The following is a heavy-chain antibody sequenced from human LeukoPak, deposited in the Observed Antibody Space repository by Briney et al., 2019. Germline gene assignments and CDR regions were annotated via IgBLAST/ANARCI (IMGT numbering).Heavy chain of an antibody. CDR3: AKGGTTVKPYYFDY. V-gene: IGHV3-30-3*01. D-gene: IGHD4-11*01. CDR2: ISYDGSNK. CDR1: GFTFSSYA. J-gene: IGHJ4*02. Sequence: GRSLRLSCAASGFTFSSYAMHWVRQAPGKGLEWVAVISYDGSNKYYADSVKGRFTISRDSSKNTLYLQMNSLRAEDTAVYYCAKGGTTVKPYYFDYWGQGTLVTVSS.